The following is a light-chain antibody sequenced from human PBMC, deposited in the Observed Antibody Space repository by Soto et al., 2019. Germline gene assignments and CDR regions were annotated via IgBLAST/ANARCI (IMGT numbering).Light chain of an antibody. CDR2: EVS. V-gene: IGLV2-23*02. CDR3: CSYAGSSTGV. CDR1: SSDIGSYNL. J-gene: IGLJ3*02. Sequence: QSVLTQPASVSGSPGQSITISCTGTSSDIGSYNLVSWYQQHPGKAPKLMIYEVSKRSSGVSNRFSGSKSGNTASLTISGLQAEDEADYYCCSYAGSSTGVFGGGTKLTVL.